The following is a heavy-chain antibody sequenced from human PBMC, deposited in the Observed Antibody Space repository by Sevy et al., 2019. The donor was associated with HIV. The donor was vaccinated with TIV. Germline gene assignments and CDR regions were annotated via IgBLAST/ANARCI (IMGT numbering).Heavy chain of an antibody. V-gene: IGHV4-30-2*01. J-gene: IGHJ4*02. CDR1: GGSISSGGYS. CDR3: ARDKGDFGYFDY. D-gene: IGHD2-21*01. Sequence: SETLSLTCAVSGGSISSGGYSWSWIRQPPGKGLEWIGYIYHSGSTYYNPSLKSRVTISVDRSKNQFSLKLSSVTAADTAVYYGARDKGDFGYFDYWGQGTRVAVSS. CDR2: IYHSGST.